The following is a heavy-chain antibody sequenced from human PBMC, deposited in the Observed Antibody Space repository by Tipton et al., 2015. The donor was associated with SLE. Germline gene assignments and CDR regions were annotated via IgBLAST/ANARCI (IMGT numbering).Heavy chain of an antibody. V-gene: IGHV3-7*01. CDR1: GFMFSGHW. Sequence: SLRLSCVGSGFMFSGHWMNWVRQAPGKGLEWVASIRADGSEKGSIDSETGRFIVSRDNARNSSYLQINNLRVEDTAVYFCVSLEWFSPAVWGEGALVTVSS. J-gene: IGHJ4*02. CDR2: IRADGSEK. D-gene: IGHD3-3*01. CDR3: VSLEWFSPAV.